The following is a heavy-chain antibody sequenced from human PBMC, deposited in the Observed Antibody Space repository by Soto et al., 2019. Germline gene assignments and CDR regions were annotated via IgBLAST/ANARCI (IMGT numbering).Heavy chain of an antibody. CDR2: VSPSGST. D-gene: IGHD1-1*01. J-gene: IGHJ5*01. CDR3: ARDQLEGNWFDP. V-gene: IGHV4-4*08. CDR1: GGSINNYF. Sequence: PSETLSLTCTVSGGSINNYFWNWIRQAPGKGLGWIGNVSPSGSTNYNPSLKRRVTITINTSRNQFSLKLNSMTAADTAVYYCARDQLEGNWFDPWGQGTLVTVSP.